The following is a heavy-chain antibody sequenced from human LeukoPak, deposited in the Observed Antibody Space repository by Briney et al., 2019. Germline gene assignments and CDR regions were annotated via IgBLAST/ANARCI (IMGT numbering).Heavy chain of an antibody. D-gene: IGHD3-3*01. CDR3: ARFLETDNCFDP. CDR2: VRYSGST. CDR1: RGSINSYY. J-gene: IGHJ5*02. Sequence: SETLSLTCTVSRGSINSYYWSWIRQSPGKGLEWIGYVRYSGSTHYNPSLKNRVTISVDTSKKYFSLKLTSVSAADTAVYYCARFLETDNCFDPWGQGILVIVSS. V-gene: IGHV4-59*01.